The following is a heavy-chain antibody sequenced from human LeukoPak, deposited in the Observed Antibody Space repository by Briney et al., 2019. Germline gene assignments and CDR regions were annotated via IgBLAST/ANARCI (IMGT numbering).Heavy chain of an antibody. J-gene: IGHJ6*03. CDR2: IKQDGGEK. Sequence: GGSLRLSCVASGFTFSTYWMSWVRQAPGKGLEWVANIKQDGGEKYYVDSVKGRFTISRDNAKNSLYLQMNSLRAEDTAVYYCASTGNSYYYYMDVWGKGTTVTVSS. CDR1: GFTFSTYW. CDR3: ASTGNSYYYYMDV. V-gene: IGHV3-7*01. D-gene: IGHD5-24*01.